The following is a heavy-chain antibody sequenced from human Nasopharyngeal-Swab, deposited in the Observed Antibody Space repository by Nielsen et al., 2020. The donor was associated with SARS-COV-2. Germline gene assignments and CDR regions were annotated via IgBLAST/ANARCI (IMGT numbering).Heavy chain of an antibody. V-gene: IGHV4-4*07. D-gene: IGHD6-19*01. CDR3: ARVGVAVAGAYNWFDP. CDR2: IYTSGST. J-gene: IGHJ5*02. Sequence: SETLPPTRTVPGGPLSSFYWSWIRQPAGKGLEWIGRIYTSGSTNYNPSLKSRVTMSVDTSKNQFSLKLSSVTAADTAVYYCARVGVAVAGAYNWFDPWGQGTLVTVSS. CDR1: GGPLSSFY.